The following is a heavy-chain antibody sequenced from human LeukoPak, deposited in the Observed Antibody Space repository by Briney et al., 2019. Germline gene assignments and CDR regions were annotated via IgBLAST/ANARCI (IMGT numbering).Heavy chain of an antibody. D-gene: IGHD4-17*01. J-gene: IGHJ4*02. CDR2: IYSGGST. Sequence: GGSLRLSCAASGFTVSSNYMSWVRQAPGKGLEWVSVIYSGGSTYYADSVKGRFTISRDNSKNTLYLQMNSLRAEDTAVYYCARALKGYGDCYFDYWGQGTLVTVSS. CDR3: ARALKGYGDCYFDY. CDR1: GFTVSSNY. V-gene: IGHV3-66*01.